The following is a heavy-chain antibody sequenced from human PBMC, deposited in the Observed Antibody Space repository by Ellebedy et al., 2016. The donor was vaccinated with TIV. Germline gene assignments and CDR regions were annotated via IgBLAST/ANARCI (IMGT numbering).Heavy chain of an antibody. CDR1: GYSFTSYW. D-gene: IGHD3-22*01. V-gene: IGHV5-51*01. J-gene: IGHJ5*02. Sequence: GESLKISCKGSGYSFTSYWIGWVRQMPGKGLEWMGIIYPGDSDTRYSPSFQGQVTISADKSISTAYLQWSSLKASDTAMYYCARLFYYYDTHRVFVNWFDPWGQGTLVTVSS. CDR2: IYPGDSDT. CDR3: ARLFYYYDTHRVFVNWFDP.